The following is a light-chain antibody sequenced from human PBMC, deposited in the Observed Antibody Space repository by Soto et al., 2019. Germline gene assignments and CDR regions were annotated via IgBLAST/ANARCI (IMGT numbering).Light chain of an antibody. CDR1: QSVGRD. V-gene: IGKV3-20*01. J-gene: IGKJ4*01. Sequence: EIVLTQSPGTLSLSPGERATLSCRASQSVGRDLAWYQQRPGQPPRLLIYDASNRATGIPDRVSGSGSGTDFTLSIARLEPEDFAMYYCQQYGSTPLTFGGGTKVDIK. CDR2: DAS. CDR3: QQYGSTPLT.